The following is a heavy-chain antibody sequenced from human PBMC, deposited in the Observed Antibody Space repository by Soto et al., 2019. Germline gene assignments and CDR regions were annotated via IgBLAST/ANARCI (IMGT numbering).Heavy chain of an antibody. CDR1: GFTFIYAW. J-gene: IGHJ4*02. CDR2: IRSKTSGEIR. Sequence: EVQVVETGGGLVKPGESLRLSCAASGFTFIYAWMTWVRQAPGKGLEWVGRIRSKTSGEIRDYAAPVKGRFTISRDDSTNTVYLQMNSLKTEDTGVYYCVIDISESGVGELDHWGQGTQVTVSS. CDR3: VIDISESGVGELDH. D-gene: IGHD3-3*01. V-gene: IGHV3-15*01.